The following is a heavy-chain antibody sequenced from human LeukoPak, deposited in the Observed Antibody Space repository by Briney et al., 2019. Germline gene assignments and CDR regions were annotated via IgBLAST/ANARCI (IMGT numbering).Heavy chain of an antibody. V-gene: IGHV1-69*01. Sequence: SVQDSRQASGGTYRSYANRWVRPAPGQGLEWMGGIIPIFGTANYAQKFQGRVTITADESTSTAYMELSSLRSEDTAVYYCARRYQLLKGAFDIWGQGTLVTVSS. J-gene: IGHJ3*02. CDR3: ARRYQLLKGAFDI. CDR2: IIPIFGTA. CDR1: GGTYRSYA. D-gene: IGHD2-2*01.